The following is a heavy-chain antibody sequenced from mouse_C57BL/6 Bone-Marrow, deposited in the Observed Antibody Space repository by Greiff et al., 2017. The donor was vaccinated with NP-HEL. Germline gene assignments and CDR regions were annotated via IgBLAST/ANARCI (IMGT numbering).Heavy chain of an antibody. CDR2: IYPRGGNT. Sequence: VQRVESGAELARPGASVKLSCTASGYTFTSYGISWVKQRTGQGLEWIGEIYPRGGNTYYNEKFKGKATLTADKSSSTAYMELRSLTSEDSAVYFCARGGYFDVWGTGTTVTVSS. V-gene: IGHV1-81*01. CDR1: GYTFTSYG. CDR3: ARGGYFDV. J-gene: IGHJ1*03.